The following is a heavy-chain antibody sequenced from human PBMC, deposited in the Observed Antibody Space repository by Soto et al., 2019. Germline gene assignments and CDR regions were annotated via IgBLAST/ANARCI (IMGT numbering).Heavy chain of an antibody. Sequence: GGSLRLSCAASGFTFSSYGMHWVRQAPGKGLEWVAVIWYDGSNKYYADSVKGRFTISRDNSKNTLYLQMNSLRAEDTAVYYCARGGEPVVGTYYYGSGYYFDYWGQGTLVTGS. CDR2: IWYDGSNK. CDR1: GFTFSSYG. J-gene: IGHJ4*02. D-gene: IGHD3-10*01. CDR3: ARGGEPVVGTYYYGSGYYFDY. V-gene: IGHV3-33*01.